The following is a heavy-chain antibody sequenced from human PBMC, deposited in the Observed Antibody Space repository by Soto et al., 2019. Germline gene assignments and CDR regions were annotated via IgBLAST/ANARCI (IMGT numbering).Heavy chain of an antibody. Sequence: SETLSLTCTVSGGSISSGDYYWSWIRQPPGKGLEWIGYIYYSGSTYYNPSLKSRVTISVDTSKNRFSLKLSSVTAADTAVYYCARGATYYYDSSAHFFDYWGQGTLVTVSS. V-gene: IGHV4-30-4*01. CDR1: GGSISSGDYY. CDR2: IYYSGST. CDR3: ARGATYYYDSSAHFFDY. D-gene: IGHD3-22*01. J-gene: IGHJ4*02.